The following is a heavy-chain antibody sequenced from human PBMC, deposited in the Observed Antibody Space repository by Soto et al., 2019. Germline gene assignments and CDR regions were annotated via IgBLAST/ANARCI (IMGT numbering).Heavy chain of an antibody. J-gene: IGHJ6*03. Sequence: GGSLRLSCAASGFTFSSYAMSWVRQAPGKGLEWVSAISGSGGSTYYADSVKGRFTISRDNSKNTLYLQMNSLRAEDTAVYYCAKHSYSYGYPYYYYYMDVWGKGTTVTVSS. CDR2: ISGSGGST. CDR3: AKHSYSYGYPYYYYYMDV. CDR1: GFTFSSYA. V-gene: IGHV3-23*01. D-gene: IGHD5-18*01.